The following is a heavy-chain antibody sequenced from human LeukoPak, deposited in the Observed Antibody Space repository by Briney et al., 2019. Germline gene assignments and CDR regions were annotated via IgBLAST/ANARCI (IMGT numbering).Heavy chain of an antibody. D-gene: IGHD2-2*01. CDR1: GGSISSYY. Sequence: SETLSLTCTVSGGSISSYYWSWIRQPPGKGLEWVGYIYYNGNTYYSPSLKSRVTISVDTSKNQFSLRLSSVTAADTAVYYCARSSRSWSTFDNWGQGTLVTVSS. CDR2: IYYNGNT. CDR3: ARSSRSWSTFDN. V-gene: IGHV4-59*08. J-gene: IGHJ4*02.